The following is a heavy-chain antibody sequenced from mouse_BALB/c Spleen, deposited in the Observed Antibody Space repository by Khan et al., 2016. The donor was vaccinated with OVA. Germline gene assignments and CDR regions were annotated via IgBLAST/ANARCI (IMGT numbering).Heavy chain of an antibody. CDR3: ARSIMAN. CDR1: GYSITSDYA. CDR2: ISYSGST. Sequence: EVQLQESGPGLVKPSQSLSLTCTVTGYSITSDYAWNWIRQFPGNKLEWMGYISYSGSTCYNPSLKSRISITRDTSKNQFFLQLNSVTTEDTATXYCARSIMANWGQGTTLTVSS. J-gene: IGHJ2*01. V-gene: IGHV3-2*02.